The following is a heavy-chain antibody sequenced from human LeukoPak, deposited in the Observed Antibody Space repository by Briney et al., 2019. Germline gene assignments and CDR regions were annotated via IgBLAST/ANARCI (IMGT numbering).Heavy chain of an antibody. V-gene: IGHV3-11*01. J-gene: IGHJ6*02. CDR3: ARSIGLTGGGVDV. CDR2: ITNGGSAI. D-gene: IGHD3-9*01. CDR1: GFTFSDYN. Sequence: GGSLRLSCAASGFTFSDYNMNWVRQAPGKGLEGVSYITNGGSAIHHADSVKGRFTISRDNARKTLYLQMNSLRAEDTAVYYCARSIGLTGGGVDVWGQGTTVAVSS.